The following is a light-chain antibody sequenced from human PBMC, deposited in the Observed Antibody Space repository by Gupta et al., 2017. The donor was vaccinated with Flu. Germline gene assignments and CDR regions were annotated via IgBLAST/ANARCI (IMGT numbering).Light chain of an antibody. CDR1: QSVSSSS. J-gene: IGKJ3*01. CDR3: QHYGSSRFT. CDR2: AAS. Sequence: IVLTQSPGTLSLSPGERATLSCRASQSVSSSSLAWYQQKPGQAPRLLIYAASSGATGIPDRFSGSGSGTDFTLTISRLEPEDFAVYYCQHYGSSRFTFGPGTKVDIK. V-gene: IGKV3-20*01.